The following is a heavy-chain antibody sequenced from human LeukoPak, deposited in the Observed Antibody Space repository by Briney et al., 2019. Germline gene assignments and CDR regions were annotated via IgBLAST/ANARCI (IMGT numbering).Heavy chain of an antibody. V-gene: IGHV3-48*03. J-gene: IGHJ2*01. CDR3: ARGGSTIAARKGNLYFDL. CDR2: ISSSGSTR. D-gene: IGHD6-6*01. CDR1: GFTFSSYE. Sequence: GGSLRLSCAASGFTFSSYEMNWVRQAPGKGLEWVSYISSSGSTRSYADSMKGRFTISRDNAKNSLYLQMNSLRAEDTAVYYCARGGSTIAARKGNLYFDLWGRGTLVTVSS.